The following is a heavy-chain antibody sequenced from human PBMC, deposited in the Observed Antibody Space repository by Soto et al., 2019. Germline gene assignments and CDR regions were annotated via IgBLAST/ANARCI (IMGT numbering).Heavy chain of an antibody. V-gene: IGHV3-9*01. Sequence: EVQLLESGGGLLQPGRSLRLSCAASGFAFNEYAIHWVRQPPGKGLEWGSGISYKRADMYFGDPGKGRFTISRDNAKNSVYVQMDSLRVEDTALYYCVRRWEGLVRAFDIRGQGTMVIVSS. CDR2: ISYKRADM. J-gene: IGHJ3*02. D-gene: IGHD6-19*01. CDR1: GFAFNEYA. CDR3: VRRWEGLVRAFDI.